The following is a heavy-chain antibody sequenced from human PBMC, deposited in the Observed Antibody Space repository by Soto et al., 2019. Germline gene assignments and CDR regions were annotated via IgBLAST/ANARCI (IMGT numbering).Heavy chain of an antibody. J-gene: IGHJ4*02. CDR1: GFTFSSYA. CDR3: VKDGDIYIAGRRTPIYFDY. Sequence: GGSLRLSCSASGFTFSSYAMHWVRQAPGKGLEYVSAISSNGGNTYHADSVKGRFTISRDNSKNTLYLQMSSLRAEDTAVYYCVKDGDIYIAGRRTPIYFDYWGQGTLVTVSS. CDR2: ISSNGGNT. V-gene: IGHV3-64D*06. D-gene: IGHD6-6*01.